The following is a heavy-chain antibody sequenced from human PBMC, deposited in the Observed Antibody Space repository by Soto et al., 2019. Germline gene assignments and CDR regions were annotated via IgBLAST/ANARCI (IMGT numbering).Heavy chain of an antibody. Sequence: GGSLRLSCAASGFTFSSYWMSWVRQAPGKGLEWVANIKQDGSEKYYVDSVKGRFTISRDNAKNSLYLQMNSLRAEDTAVYYCAREDSGDFMEGPYYYYGMDVWGQGTTVTVSS. J-gene: IGHJ6*02. CDR3: AREDSGDFMEGPYYYYGMDV. V-gene: IGHV3-7*05. CDR1: GFTFSSYW. CDR2: IKQDGSEK. D-gene: IGHD2-21*02.